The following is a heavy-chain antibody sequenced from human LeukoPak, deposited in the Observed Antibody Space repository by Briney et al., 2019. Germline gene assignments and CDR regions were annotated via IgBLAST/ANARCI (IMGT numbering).Heavy chain of an antibody. J-gene: IGHJ5*02. CDR3: ARATQRYCSGTTCFPYWFDT. CDR1: GGSMTHYF. Sequence: SETLSLTCTVSGGSMTHYFWNWIRQPPGKGLEWIGYTHTSGSPDYSRSLKSRVTTSLDTSKNQFSLMLSSVTAADTAVYFCARATQRYCSGTTCFPYWFDTWGQGTLATVSS. CDR2: THTSGSP. D-gene: IGHD2-2*01. V-gene: IGHV4-4*09.